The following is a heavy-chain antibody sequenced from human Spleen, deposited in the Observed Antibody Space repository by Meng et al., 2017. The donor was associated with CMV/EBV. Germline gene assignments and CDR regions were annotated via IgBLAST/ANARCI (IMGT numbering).Heavy chain of an antibody. Sequence: GGSLRLSCAASGFTFSSYSMNWVRQALGKGLEWVAVIWYDGSNKYYADSVKGRFTISRDNSKNTLYLQMNSLRAEDTAVYYCAKAVGATTKPYYFDYWGQGTLVTVSS. CDR2: IWYDGSNK. CDR1: GFTFSSYS. CDR3: AKAVGATTKPYYFDY. V-gene: IGHV3-33*06. J-gene: IGHJ4*02. D-gene: IGHD1-26*01.